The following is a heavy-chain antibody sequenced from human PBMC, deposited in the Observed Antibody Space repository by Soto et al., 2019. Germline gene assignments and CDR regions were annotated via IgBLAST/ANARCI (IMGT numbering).Heavy chain of an antibody. V-gene: IGHV5-51*01. CDR2: IYPGDSDT. Sequence: PGESLKISCKGSGYSFTSYWIGWVRQMPGKGLEWMGIIYPGDSDTRYSPSFQGQVTISADKSISTAYLQWSSLKASDTAMYYCARQQPRGYSGYDSYWFDPWGHGTLVTVSS. J-gene: IGHJ5*02. D-gene: IGHD5-12*01. CDR1: GYSFTSYW. CDR3: ARQQPRGYSGYDSYWFDP.